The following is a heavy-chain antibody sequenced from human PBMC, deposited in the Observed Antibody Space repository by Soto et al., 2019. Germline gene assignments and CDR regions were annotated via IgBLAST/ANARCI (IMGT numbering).Heavy chain of an antibody. D-gene: IGHD1-26*01. V-gene: IGHV4-39*07. Sequence: SETLSLTCTVSGDSINSGTYSWGWIRQPPGKGLEDIGTIYYSGTTYYNPSLKSRVTMSVDTSKNQFSLKLTSVTAVDTAVYYCASREIQGPIDYWGQGTLVTVSS. CDR2: IYYSGTT. CDR1: GDSINSGTYS. CDR3: ASREIQGPIDY. J-gene: IGHJ4*02.